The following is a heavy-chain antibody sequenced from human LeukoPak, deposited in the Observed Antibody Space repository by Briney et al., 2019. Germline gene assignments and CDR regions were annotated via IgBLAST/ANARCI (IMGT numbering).Heavy chain of an antibody. Sequence: PSETLSLTCAVYGGSFSGYYWSWIRQPPGKGLEWIGEINHSGSTNYNPSLKSRVTISVDTSKNQFSLKLSSVTAADTAVYYCARGGYFDYWGQGTLVTVSS. CDR1: GGSFSGYY. CDR3: ARGGYFDY. V-gene: IGHV4-34*01. J-gene: IGHJ4*02. CDR2: INHSGST.